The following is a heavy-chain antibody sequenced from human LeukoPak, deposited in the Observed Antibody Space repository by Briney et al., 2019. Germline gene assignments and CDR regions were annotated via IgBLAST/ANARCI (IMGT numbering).Heavy chain of an antibody. CDR1: GYTFTSYY. D-gene: IGHD7-27*01. J-gene: IGHJ6*02. V-gene: IGHV1-46*01. CDR2: INPSGGST. CDR3: ATVYRLGIYYGMDV. Sequence: GASVKVSCKASGYTFTSYYMHWVRQAPGQGLEWMGVINPSGGSTRYAPKFQGRVTMTEDTSTDTAYMELSSLRSEDTAVYYCATVYRLGIYYGMDVWGQGTTVTVSS.